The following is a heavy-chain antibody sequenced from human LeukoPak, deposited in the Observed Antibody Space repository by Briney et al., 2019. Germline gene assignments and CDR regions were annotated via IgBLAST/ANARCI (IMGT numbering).Heavy chain of an antibody. J-gene: IGHJ4*02. CDR2: GHYSANT. V-gene: IGHV4-39*01. CDR3: ARHGHHRDHDC. CDR1: GRSISVLCGGPYY. D-gene: IGHD1-14*01. Sequence: SETLSLTCTVSGRSISVLCGGPYYWGWIRQPPGKGLEWIGSGHYSANTYNPSLRSRVTISIDTSKNQFSLRVSSVSAADTAVYYCARHGHHRDHDCWGQGILVTVSS.